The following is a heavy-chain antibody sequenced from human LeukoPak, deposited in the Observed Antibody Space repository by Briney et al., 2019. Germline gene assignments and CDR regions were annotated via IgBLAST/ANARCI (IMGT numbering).Heavy chain of an antibody. CDR1: GFTFSSYW. CDR3: ARAGNGFDI. Sequence: GGSLRLSCAASGFTFSSYWMHWVRQAPGKGLVWVSRINGDGSITTYADSVRGRFTISRDNAKNTLYLRMNSLRAEDTAVYYCARAGNGFDIWGRGTMVTVSS. CDR2: INGDGSIT. J-gene: IGHJ3*02. V-gene: IGHV3-74*01.